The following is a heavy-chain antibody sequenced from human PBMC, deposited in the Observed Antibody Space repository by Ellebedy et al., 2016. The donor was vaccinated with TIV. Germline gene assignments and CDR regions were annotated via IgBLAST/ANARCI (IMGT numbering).Heavy chain of an antibody. CDR3: VKEERHYYGSGTYYKDYYYYMEV. Sequence: SLKISCAASGFTFHDYAMDWVRQAPGKGLEWVSGFSWNSGSIAYADSVKGRFTISRDDAKNSLYLQMNSLRPEDTAVYYCVKEERHYYGSGTYYKDYYYYMEVWGKGTTVTVSS. J-gene: IGHJ6*03. D-gene: IGHD3-10*01. V-gene: IGHV3-9*01. CDR2: FSWNSGSI. CDR1: GFTFHDYA.